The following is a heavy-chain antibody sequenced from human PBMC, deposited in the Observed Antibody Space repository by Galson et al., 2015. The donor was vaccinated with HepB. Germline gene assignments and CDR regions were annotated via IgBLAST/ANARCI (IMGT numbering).Heavy chain of an antibody. CDR1: GYILAQLS. V-gene: IGHV1-24*01. CDR2: FDSEDGEI. Sequence: SVKVSCKVSGYILAQLSTHWVRQAPGKGLEWMGGFDSEDGEIIYAQKFQGRVTMTEDTSTDTAYMVLSSLRSEDTAVYYCTTDSWTSAAQFDHWGQGTLSPSPQ. D-gene: IGHD2-2*01. CDR3: TTDSWTSAAQFDH. J-gene: IGHJ4*02.